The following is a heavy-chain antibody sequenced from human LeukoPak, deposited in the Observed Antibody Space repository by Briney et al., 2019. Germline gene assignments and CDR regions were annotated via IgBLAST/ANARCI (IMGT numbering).Heavy chain of an antibody. CDR2: IYSGGDT. V-gene: IGHV3-66*01. CDR3: AKERNLEIAVAGTIFDY. CDR1: GFTVSTKY. D-gene: IGHD6-19*01. Sequence: GGSLRLSCAASGFTVSTKYMSWVRQAPGKGLEWVSVIYSGGDTYYADSVKGRFTISRDNSKNMIYLEMSSLKAEDTAVYYCAKERNLEIAVAGTIFDYWGQGTLVTVSS. J-gene: IGHJ4*02.